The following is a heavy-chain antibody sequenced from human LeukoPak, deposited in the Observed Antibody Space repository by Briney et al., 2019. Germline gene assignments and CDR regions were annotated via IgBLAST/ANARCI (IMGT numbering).Heavy chain of an antibody. J-gene: IGHJ6*02. CDR1: GFAFSSYG. D-gene: IGHD4-11*01. Sequence: GGSLRLSCAASGFAFSSYGMHWVRRAPGKGLEWVAVIWYDGSNKYYADSVKGRFTISRDNSKNTLFLQMNSLRAEDTAEYYCARGFTSTVVRMDVWGQGTTVTVSS. CDR3: ARGFTSTVVRMDV. CDR2: IWYDGSNK. V-gene: IGHV3-33*01.